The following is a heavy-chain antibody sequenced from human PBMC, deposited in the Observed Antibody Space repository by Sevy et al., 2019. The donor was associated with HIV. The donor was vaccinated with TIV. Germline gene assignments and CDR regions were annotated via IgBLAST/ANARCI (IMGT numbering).Heavy chain of an antibody. D-gene: IGHD6-19*01. CDR2: IWYEGSNK. J-gene: IGHJ4*02. CDR1: GFTYSSYG. Sequence: GGSLRLSCAASGFTYSSYGMHWVRQAPGKGLEWVAVIWYEGSNKEYADSLKGRFTISRDNSKNTLYLQMNSLRAEDTAVYYCARESIAVAGIGYYFHYWGQGTLVTVSS. CDR3: ARESIAVAGIGYYFHY. V-gene: IGHV3-33*01.